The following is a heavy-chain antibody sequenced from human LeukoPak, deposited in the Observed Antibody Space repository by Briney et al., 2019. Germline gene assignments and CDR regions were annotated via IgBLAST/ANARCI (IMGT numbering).Heavy chain of an antibody. CDR3: ARMTTVPTGGGNYFDY. J-gene: IGHJ4*02. CDR2: IYYSGST. Sequence: KPSETLSLTCTVSGGPISSSSYYWGWIRQPPGKGLEWIGSIYYSGSTYYNPSLKSRVTISVDTSKNQFSLKLSSVTAADTAVYYCARMTTVPTGGGNYFDYWGQGTLVTVSS. V-gene: IGHV4-39*01. D-gene: IGHD4-17*01. CDR1: GGPISSSSYY.